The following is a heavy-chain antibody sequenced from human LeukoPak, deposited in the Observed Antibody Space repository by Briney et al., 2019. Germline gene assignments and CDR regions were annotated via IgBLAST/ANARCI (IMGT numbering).Heavy chain of an antibody. CDR2: INHSGST. CDR1: GGSFSGYY. D-gene: IGHD2-2*01. Sequence: SETLSLTCAVYGGSFSGYYWSWIRQPPGKGLEWIGEINHSGSTNYNPSLKSRVTISVDTSKNQFSLKLSSVTAADTAVYYCARGVPAATQGWFDPWGQGTLVTVSS. CDR3: ARGVPAATQGWFDP. V-gene: IGHV4-34*01. J-gene: IGHJ5*02.